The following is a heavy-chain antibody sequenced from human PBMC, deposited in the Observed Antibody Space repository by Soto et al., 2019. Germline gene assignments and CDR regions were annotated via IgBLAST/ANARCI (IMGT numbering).Heavy chain of an antibody. D-gene: IGHD3-10*01. Sequence: VELVESGGGLIQPGGSLKLSCAGSGFTVGNNYMSWVRQAPGKGLEWVSLIYSTGTTKYADSVKGRFTVSRDNAKNELYLQMNSLRAEDTAVYYCAKDGRGSGSHYNSFGYWGQGTLVTVSS. CDR1: GFTVGNNY. J-gene: IGHJ4*02. CDR3: AKDGRGSGSHYNSFGY. CDR2: IYSTGTT. V-gene: IGHV3-53*01.